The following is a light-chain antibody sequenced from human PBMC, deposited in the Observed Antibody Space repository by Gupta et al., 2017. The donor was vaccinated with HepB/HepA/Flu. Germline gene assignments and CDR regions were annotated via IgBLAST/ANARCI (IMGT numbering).Light chain of an antibody. Sequence: QSVLTQPPSVSAAPGQKVTISCSGTSSNIGNNYVSWYQQLPGTAPKLLIYDNKMRPSGIPDRFSASKPGTSATLGITGLQTGDEADYYCGTWDSSLSAGVFGTGTKVTVL. CDR2: DNK. CDR1: SSNIGNNY. V-gene: IGLV1-51*01. J-gene: IGLJ1*01. CDR3: GTWDSSLSAGV.